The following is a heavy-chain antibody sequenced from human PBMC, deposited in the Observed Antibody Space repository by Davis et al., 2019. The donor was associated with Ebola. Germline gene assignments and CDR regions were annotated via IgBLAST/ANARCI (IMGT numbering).Heavy chain of an antibody. Sequence: GESLKISCAASGLDISSSVLYWVRQAPGKGPEWVSASTESEADITYADSVKGRFTVSRDNSMNTVYLQCNSLRVEDTAVYYCAKLAVRGNYYGSDFWGRGTLVTVSS. D-gene: IGHD3-10*01. CDR2: STESEADI. J-gene: IGHJ4*02. CDR3: AKLAVRGNYYGSDF. V-gene: IGHV3-23*01. CDR1: GLDISSSV.